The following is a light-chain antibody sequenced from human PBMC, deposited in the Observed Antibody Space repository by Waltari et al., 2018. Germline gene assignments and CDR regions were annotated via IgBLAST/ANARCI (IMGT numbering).Light chain of an antibody. Sequence: DLQMTQSPSSLSASVGDRVTITCRASQDINNYLAWYQQKPGKVPKLLIYSASTLQSGVPSRFSGRGSGTDFTLTISSLQPEDVATYYCQKFNRAPFSFGPGTKVDIK. CDR1: QDINNY. CDR3: QKFNRAPFS. V-gene: IGKV1-27*01. CDR2: SAS. J-gene: IGKJ3*01.